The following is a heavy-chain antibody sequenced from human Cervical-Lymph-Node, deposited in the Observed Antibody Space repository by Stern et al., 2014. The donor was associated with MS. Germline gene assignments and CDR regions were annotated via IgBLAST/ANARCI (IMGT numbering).Heavy chain of an antibody. CDR3: ARDYGDYAFDY. J-gene: IGHJ4*02. D-gene: IGHD4-17*01. CDR1: GYSFTANW. Sequence: EVQLVESGAEVKKPGESLKISCKGSGYSFTANWIAWVRQMPGKGLEWMGISPSCQGQVTISADKSISTAYLQWSSLKASDTAMYYCARDYGDYAFDYWGQGTLVTVSS. V-gene: IGHV5-51*01.